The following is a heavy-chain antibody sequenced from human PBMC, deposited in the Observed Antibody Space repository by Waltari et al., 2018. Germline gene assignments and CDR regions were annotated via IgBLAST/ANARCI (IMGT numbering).Heavy chain of an antibody. CDR3: AREVVPAAKIVVNWFDP. J-gene: IGHJ5*02. Sequence: QVQLVQSGSEWKKPGASVKVSCKAYGYSFTNYAINWVRQAPGQGLELMGWRTTNTENPTGTQGFTRRFVFSLDTSVSTAYRQINDLKAEDTAMYYCAREVVPAAKIVVNWFDPWGQGTQVTVSS. D-gene: IGHD2-2*01. CDR1: GYSFTNYA. V-gene: IGHV7-4-1*02. CDR2: RTTNTENP.